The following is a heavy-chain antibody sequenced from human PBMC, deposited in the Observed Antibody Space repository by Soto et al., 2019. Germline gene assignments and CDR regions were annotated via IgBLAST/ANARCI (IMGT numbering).Heavy chain of an antibody. CDR1: GGSFSGYY. CDR2: INHSGST. Sequence: SETLSLTCAVYGGSFSGYYWSWIRQHPGKGLEWIGEINHSGSTNYNPSLKSRVTISVDTSKNQFSLKLSSVTAADTAVYYCARGGGSRSSSRMDVWGKGTTVTVSS. CDR3: ARGGGSRSSSRMDV. D-gene: IGHD6-13*01. J-gene: IGHJ6*04. V-gene: IGHV4-34*01.